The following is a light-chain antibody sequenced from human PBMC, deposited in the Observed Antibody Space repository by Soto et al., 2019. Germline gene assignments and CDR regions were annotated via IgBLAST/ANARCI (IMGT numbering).Light chain of an antibody. CDR2: GAS. CDR1: QSVSRR. J-gene: IGKJ5*01. V-gene: IGKV3-20*01. Sequence: EVVLTQCPGTLSLSPGGRATLSCRASQSVSRRLAWYQQRPGQSPRLLISGASMRASGVPVRFIGSGSGTDFTLTITRLEPEDFAVYYCQQYGGSPITFGLGTRLEIK. CDR3: QQYGGSPIT.